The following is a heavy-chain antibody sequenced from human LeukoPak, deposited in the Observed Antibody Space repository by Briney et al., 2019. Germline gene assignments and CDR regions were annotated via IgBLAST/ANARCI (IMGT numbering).Heavy chain of an antibody. CDR2: TYYRSKWYN. CDR3: ARDETITDGSGRVYYYYGMDV. J-gene: IGHJ6*02. CDR1: GDSVSRDSIA. Sequence: SQTLSLTCAISGDSVSRDSIAWNWIRQSPSRGLEWLGRTYYRSKWYNDYAVSVKSRITINPDTSKNQFSLKLSSVTAADTAVYYCARDETITDGSGRVYYYYGMDVWGQGTTVTVSS. V-gene: IGHV6-1*01. D-gene: IGHD3-10*01.